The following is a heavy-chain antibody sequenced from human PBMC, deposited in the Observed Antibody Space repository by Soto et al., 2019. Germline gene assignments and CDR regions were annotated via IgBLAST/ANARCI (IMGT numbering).Heavy chain of an antibody. J-gene: IGHJ5*02. D-gene: IGHD2-15*01. V-gene: IGHV1-18*01. Sequence: GASVKVSCKASGYTFTSYGISWVRQAPGQGLEWMGWISAYNGNTNYAQKLQGRVTMTTDTSTSTAYMELRSLRSDDTAVYYCARDVGGYCSGGSCHEGPSLFDPWGQGTLVTVSS. CDR2: ISAYNGNT. CDR3: ARDVGGYCSGGSCHEGPSLFDP. CDR1: GYTFTSYG.